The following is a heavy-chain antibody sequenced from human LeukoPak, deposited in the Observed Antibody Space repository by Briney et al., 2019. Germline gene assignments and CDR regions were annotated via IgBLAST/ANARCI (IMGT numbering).Heavy chain of an antibody. CDR1: GFTFDDYA. D-gene: IGHD3-10*01. J-gene: IGHJ4*02. CDR2: ISWNSGSK. V-gene: IGHV3-9*01. Sequence: GGSLRLSCAASGFTFDDYAMHWVRQAPGKGLEWVSGISWNSGSKGYADSVKGRFTISRDNAKNSLYLQMNSLRAEDTALYYCAKDSYFGSGSFYNPEAYFDYWGQGTLVTVSS. CDR3: AKDSYFGSGSFYNPEAYFDY.